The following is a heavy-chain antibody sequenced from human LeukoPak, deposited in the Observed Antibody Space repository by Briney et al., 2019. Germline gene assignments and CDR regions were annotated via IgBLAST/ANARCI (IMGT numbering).Heavy chain of an antibody. CDR3: TKAQLSRHELGNFYFDY. Sequence: GRSLRLSCAPSGLRLNSYAMHWVHPAPPKGLEWVAVVSYYASSTYYADSVKGRFTISRDNSKNTLYLQMNSLRSDDTAVYDCTKAQLSRHELGNFYFDYWGQGTLVTVSS. CDR2: VSYYASST. CDR1: GLRLNSYA. D-gene: IGHD7-27*01. V-gene: IGHV3-30*18. J-gene: IGHJ4*02.